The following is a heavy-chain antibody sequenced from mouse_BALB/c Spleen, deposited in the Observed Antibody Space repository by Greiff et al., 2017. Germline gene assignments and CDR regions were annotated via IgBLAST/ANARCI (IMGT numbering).Heavy chain of an antibody. D-gene: IGHD2-2*01. CDR3: AYGYDDDYYAMDY. Sequence: EVQLQQSGPELVKPGASVKISCKASGYSFTGYYMHWVKQSHVKSLEWIGRINPYNGATSYNQNFKDKASLTVDKSSSTAYMELHSLTSEDSAVYYCAYGYDDDYYAMDYWGQGTSVTVSS. J-gene: IGHJ4*01. V-gene: IGHV1-31*01. CDR1: GYSFTGYY. CDR2: INPYNGAT.